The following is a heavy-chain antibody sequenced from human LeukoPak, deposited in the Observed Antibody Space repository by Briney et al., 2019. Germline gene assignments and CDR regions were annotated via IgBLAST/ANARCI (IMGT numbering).Heavy chain of an antibody. J-gene: IGHJ4*02. D-gene: IGHD6-6*01. Sequence: PGGSLRLSCAASGFTFSDYSMNWVRQAPGKGREWVSSISGSSTYIYYADPVKGRVTISRDNAKNSLYLQMSSLRPEDTAVYYCARDIGSSSSGLDYWGQGTLITVSS. CDR3: ARDIGSSSSGLDY. V-gene: IGHV3-21*01. CDR2: ISGSSTYI. CDR1: GFTFSDYS.